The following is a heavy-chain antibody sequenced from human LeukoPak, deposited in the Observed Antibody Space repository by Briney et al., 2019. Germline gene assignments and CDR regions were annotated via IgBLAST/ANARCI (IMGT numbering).Heavy chain of an antibody. CDR3: ARLFNWNLDY. J-gene: IGHJ4*02. V-gene: IGHV5-51*01. D-gene: IGHD1-20*01. CDR2: IYPRDSET. CDR1: GYKFDIYW. Sequence: GESLKISCQASGYKFDIYWIGWVRQRPGKGLEWMGIIYPRDSETRFTPSLQGQVIIFADTSLNTTSLEWTSLQASDTAIYYCARLFNWNLDYWGQGDLVTVSS.